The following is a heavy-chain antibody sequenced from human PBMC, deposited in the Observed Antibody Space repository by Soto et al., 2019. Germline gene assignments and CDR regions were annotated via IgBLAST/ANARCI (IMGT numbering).Heavy chain of an antibody. CDR1: GGSISSGDYY. V-gene: IGHV4-30-4*01. J-gene: IGHJ5*02. CDR2: IYYSGST. CDR3: ARTPRGFNNWFDP. Sequence: QVQLQESGPGLVKPSQTLSLTCTVSGGSISSGDYYWSWIRQPPGKGLEWVGYIYYSGSTYYNPSLKCRVTISVDTSKNQFSLKLSSVTAADTAVYYCARTPRGFNNWFDPWGQGTLVTVSS.